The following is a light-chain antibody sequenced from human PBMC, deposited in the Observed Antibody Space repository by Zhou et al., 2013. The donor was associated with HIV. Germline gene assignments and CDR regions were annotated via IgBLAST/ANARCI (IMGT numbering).Light chain of an antibody. J-gene: IGKJ1*01. Sequence: DIVMTQSPLSLPVTLGQPASISCWSSQSILHSDGNTYLSWFHQRPGQSPRRLIYKVSRRDFGVPDRFSGSGSDTDFTLKISRVEADNIGVYYCMQGLSLPLTFGPGTKVEIK. V-gene: IGKV2-30*02. CDR2: KVS. CDR3: MQGLSLPLT. CDR1: QSILHSDGNTY.